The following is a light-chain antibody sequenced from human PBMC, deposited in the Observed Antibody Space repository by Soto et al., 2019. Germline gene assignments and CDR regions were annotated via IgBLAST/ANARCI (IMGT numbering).Light chain of an antibody. Sequence: QSALTQPPSASGSPGQSVTISCTGTSSDVGGYNYVSWYQQHPGKAPKHMIYDVSKRPSGVPDRFSGSKSGNTASLTVSGLQAEDEADYYCSSYAGTNIHYVFGTGTKLTVL. V-gene: IGLV2-8*01. CDR1: SSDVGGYNY. J-gene: IGLJ1*01. CDR2: DVS. CDR3: SSYAGTNIHYV.